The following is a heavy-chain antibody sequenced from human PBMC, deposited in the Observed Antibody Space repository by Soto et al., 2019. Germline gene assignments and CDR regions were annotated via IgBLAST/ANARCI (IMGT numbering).Heavy chain of an antibody. V-gene: IGHV3-30*03. D-gene: IGHD2-15*01. CDR2: ISFDGNNK. Sequence: QVHLVESGGGGVQPGRSKRLSCVVSGFTFNDYAIHWVRQAPGKGLEWVAVISFDGNNKFYADSVKGRFTISRDRSKTTAYLQMNKLRAEDTAVYYCARDHGDCSGGGCNPHQLNFFAMDVWGQGTTVTVSS. CDR1: GFTFNDYA. J-gene: IGHJ6*02. CDR3: ARDHGDCSGGGCNPHQLNFFAMDV.